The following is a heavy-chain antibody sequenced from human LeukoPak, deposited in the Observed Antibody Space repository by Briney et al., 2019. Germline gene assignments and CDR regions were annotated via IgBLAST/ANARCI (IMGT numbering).Heavy chain of an antibody. CDR3: ARDGYYYDSSGYYPFWY. Sequence: ASVKVSCKASGYTFTIYGISWGRQGPGQGHEWMWWSSAYNGNTNYAHKPQGRVIITTDTSTSTDYMELRSLRSGDTAVYYCARDGYYYDSSGYYPFWYWGQGTLVTVSS. J-gene: IGHJ4*02. V-gene: IGHV1-18*01. D-gene: IGHD3-22*01. CDR2: SSAYNGNT. CDR1: GYTFTIYG.